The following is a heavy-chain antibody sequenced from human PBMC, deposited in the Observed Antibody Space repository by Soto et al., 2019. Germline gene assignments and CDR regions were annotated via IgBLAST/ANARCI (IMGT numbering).Heavy chain of an antibody. D-gene: IGHD3-22*01. CDR2: ISGSGGST. CDR3: AKCITMIENGRDY. Sequence: GGSLRLSCAASGFTFSSYAMSWVRQAPGKGLEWVSAISGSGGSTYYADSVKGRFTISRDNSKNTLYLQMNSRRAEDTAVYYCAKCITMIENGRDYWGQGTLVTVSS. J-gene: IGHJ4*02. CDR1: GFTFSSYA. V-gene: IGHV3-23*01.